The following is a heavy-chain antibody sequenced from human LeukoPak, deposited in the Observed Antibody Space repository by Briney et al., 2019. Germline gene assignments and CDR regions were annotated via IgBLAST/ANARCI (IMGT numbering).Heavy chain of an antibody. CDR3: GIHGSHDAFDI. CDR2: INHSGST. CDR1: GGSFSGYY. J-gene: IGHJ3*02. Sequence: PSETLSLTCAVYGGSFSGYYWSWIRQPPGKGLEWIGEINHSGSTNYNPSLKSRVTISVDTSKNQFSLKLSSVTAADTAVYYCGIHGSHDAFDIWGQGTMVTVSS. V-gene: IGHV4-34*01. D-gene: IGHD5-24*01.